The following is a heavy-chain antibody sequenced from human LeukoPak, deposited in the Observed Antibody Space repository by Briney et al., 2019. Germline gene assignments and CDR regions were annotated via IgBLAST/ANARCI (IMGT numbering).Heavy chain of an antibody. D-gene: IGHD2-2*01. V-gene: IGHV3-23*01. CDR3: AKDHCSSSSCYADAFDI. CDR2: ISGSGAYA. J-gene: IGHJ3*02. CDR1: GFTFNSYA. Sequence: GGSLRLSCAASGFTFNSYAVNWVRQAPGKGLEWVSVISGSGAYADYADSVKGRFTISRDNSRDTLYLQMNCLRAEDTAVYYCAKDHCSSSSCYADAFDIWGQGTMVTVSS.